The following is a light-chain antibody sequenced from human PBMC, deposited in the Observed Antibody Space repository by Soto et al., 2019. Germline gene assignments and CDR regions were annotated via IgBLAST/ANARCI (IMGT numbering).Light chain of an antibody. V-gene: IGLV4-69*01. CDR2: IKSDGSH. J-gene: IGLJ3*02. Sequence: QSVLTQSPSASASLGGSVRLTCTLSSGHSNYAIAWHQQQPEKGPRSLMKIKSDGSHIRGDGIPDRFSGSSSGAERYLTMAGLHSEDQAAYDRQSWGTGIRVFGGGTKL. CDR3: QSWGTGIRV. CDR1: SGHSNYA.